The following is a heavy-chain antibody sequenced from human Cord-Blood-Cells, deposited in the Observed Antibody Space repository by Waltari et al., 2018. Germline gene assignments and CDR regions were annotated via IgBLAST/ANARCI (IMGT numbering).Heavy chain of an antibody. CDR1: GLPFWCCW. J-gene: IGHJ4*02. CDR3: ARPLVGATVTVDY. V-gene: IGHV3-7*05. CDR2: IKQDGSEK. Sequence: EVQLVESGGGLVQPGGSLRLSCAASGLPFWCCWVSWVRQAPGKGLEWVAKIKQDGSEKYYVDSVKGRFTISRDNAKNSLYLQMNSLRAEDTAVYYCARPLVGATVTVDYWGQGTLVTVSS. D-gene: IGHD1-26*01.